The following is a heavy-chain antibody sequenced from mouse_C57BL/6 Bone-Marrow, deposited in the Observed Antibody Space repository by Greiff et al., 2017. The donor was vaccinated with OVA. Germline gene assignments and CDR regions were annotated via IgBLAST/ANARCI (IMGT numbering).Heavy chain of an antibody. CDR3: ARLTTVVATGYFDY. J-gene: IGHJ2*01. Sequence: DVMLVESGGGLVKPGGSLKLSCAASGFTFSDYGMHWVRQAPEKGLEWVAYISSGSSTIYYADTVKGRFTISRDNAKNTLFLQMTSLRSEDTAMYYCARLTTVVATGYFDYWGQGTTLTVSS. V-gene: IGHV5-17*01. CDR2: ISSGSSTI. CDR1: GFTFSDYG. D-gene: IGHD1-1*01.